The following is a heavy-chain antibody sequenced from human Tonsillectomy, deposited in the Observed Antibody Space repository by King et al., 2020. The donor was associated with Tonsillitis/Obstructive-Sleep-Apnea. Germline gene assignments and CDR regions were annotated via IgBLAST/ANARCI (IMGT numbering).Heavy chain of an antibody. Sequence: VQLVQSGGGVVQPGRSLRLSCAASGFTFSSYGMHWVRQAPGKGLEWVAVISYDGSNKYYADSVKGRFTISRDNSKTTLYLQMNSLRAEDTAVYYCAKDLATVSPSIAPGVTDYWGQGTLVTVSS. V-gene: IGHV3-30*18. J-gene: IGHJ4*02. D-gene: IGHD6-6*01. CDR3: AKDLATVSPSIAPGVTDY. CDR1: GFTFSSYG. CDR2: ISYDGSNK.